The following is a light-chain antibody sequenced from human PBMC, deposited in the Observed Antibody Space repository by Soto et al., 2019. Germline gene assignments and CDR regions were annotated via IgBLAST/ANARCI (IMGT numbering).Light chain of an antibody. CDR1: SSNIGAGYD. J-gene: IGLJ2*01. Sequence: QSVLTQPPSVSGAPGQRVTISCTGSSSNIGAGYDVHWYQELPGKAPKLLMYDNNNRPSGVPDRFSGSKSGASASLAITGLQAEDEADYYCQSYDSLNDHVIFGGGTKLTVL. CDR2: DNN. CDR3: QSYDSLNDHVI. V-gene: IGLV1-40*01.